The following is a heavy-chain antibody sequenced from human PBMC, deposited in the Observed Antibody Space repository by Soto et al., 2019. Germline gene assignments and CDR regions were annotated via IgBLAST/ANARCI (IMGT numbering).Heavy chain of an antibody. CDR3: AKQGIAVDCDYFDF. CDR1: GFTFNSYA. CDR2: ISYSGVTT. J-gene: IGHJ3*01. V-gene: IGHV3-23*01. Sequence: EVQLLESGGDLVQPGGSLRLSCAASGFTFNSYAMSWVRQAPGKGLEWVSTISYSGVTTYYTDSVKGRFTISRDNSKNTLYLQMDSLRAEDTAIYYCAKQGIAVDCDYFDFWGQGTMVTVSP. D-gene: IGHD6-19*01.